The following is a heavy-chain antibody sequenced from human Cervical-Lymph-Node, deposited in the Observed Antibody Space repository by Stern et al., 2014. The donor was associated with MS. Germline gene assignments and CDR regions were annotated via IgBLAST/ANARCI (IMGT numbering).Heavy chain of an antibody. CDR1: GFTFSAYA. CDR3: ARQMTHGPCDL. Sequence: VQLVESGGGVVQPGRSLRLSCAASGFTFSAYAMHWVRQAPGKGLECVSVISFDGANKYYADSVKGRFTISRDNSKNTLYLRMNSLRAEDTAVYYCARQMTHGPCDLWGRGTLVTVSS. J-gene: IGHJ2*01. D-gene: IGHD2-21*02. V-gene: IGHV3-30-3*01. CDR2: ISFDGANK.